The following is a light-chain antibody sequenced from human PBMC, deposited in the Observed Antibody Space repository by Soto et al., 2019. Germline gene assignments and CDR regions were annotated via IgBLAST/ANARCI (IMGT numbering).Light chain of an antibody. CDR1: QSISSW. V-gene: IGKV1-39*01. CDR2: AAS. Sequence: DIQMTQSPSTLSASVGDRVTVTCRASQSISSWLAWYQQKPGKAPKLLIYAASSLQSGVPSRFSGSGSGTDFTLTISSLQPEDFATYYCQQSYSTLITFGQGTRLEIK. J-gene: IGKJ5*01. CDR3: QQSYSTLIT.